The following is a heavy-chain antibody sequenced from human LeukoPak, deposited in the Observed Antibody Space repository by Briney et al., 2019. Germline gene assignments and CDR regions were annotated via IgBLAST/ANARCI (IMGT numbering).Heavy chain of an antibody. CDR1: GHTFTSYY. CDR3: ARGSRSGVDY. D-gene: IGHD2-15*01. J-gene: IGHJ4*02. CDR2: INPSGCST. Sequence: ASVKVSCKASGHTFTSYYMHWVRQAPGQGLEWMGIINPSGCSTSYAQIFQDTVTMTRDTSPSTVYMELSSLRSEDTAVYYCARGSRSGVDYWGQGTLVTVSS. V-gene: IGHV1-46*01.